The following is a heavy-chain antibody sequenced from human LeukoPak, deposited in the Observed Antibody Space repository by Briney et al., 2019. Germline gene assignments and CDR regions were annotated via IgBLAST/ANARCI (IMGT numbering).Heavy chain of an antibody. CDR2: INSDGSSI. D-gene: IGHD6-19*01. CDR3: ARDLSGWYPIDY. CDR1: GFTSSRYW. Sequence: GGSLRLSCAASGFTSSRYWMHWVRQAPGKGLVWVSRINSDGSSINYADSVRGRFTISRDNSKNTLYLQMNSLRAEDTAVYYCARDLSGWYPIDYWGQGTLVTVSS. J-gene: IGHJ4*02. V-gene: IGHV3-74*01.